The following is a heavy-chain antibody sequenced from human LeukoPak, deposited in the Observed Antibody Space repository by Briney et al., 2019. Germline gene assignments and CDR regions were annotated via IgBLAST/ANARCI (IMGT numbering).Heavy chain of an antibody. Sequence: GGSLRLSCAASGFTLSMYWMHWVRQVPGKGLVWVSNIDYNGRTTHYADSVRGRFTISRDNSKNTLYLQMNSLRAEDTAVYYCAKALGRNYDFWSGYFDYWGQGTLVTVSS. CDR1: GFTLSMYW. CDR3: AKALGRNYDFWSGYFDY. J-gene: IGHJ4*02. D-gene: IGHD3-3*01. CDR2: IDYNGRTT. V-gene: IGHV3-74*01.